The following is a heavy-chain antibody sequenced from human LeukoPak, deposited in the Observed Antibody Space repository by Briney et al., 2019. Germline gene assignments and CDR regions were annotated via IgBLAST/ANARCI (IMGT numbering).Heavy chain of an antibody. CDR3: ARVVIGGDYDGTIDY. J-gene: IGHJ4*02. CDR1: GYTFNNHY. V-gene: IGHV1-46*02. D-gene: IGHD4-17*01. CDR2: INPSGGST. Sequence: GASVKVSCKASGYTFNNHYMYWVRQAPGQGLEWMGVINPSGGSTSYAQKFQGRVTMTRDTSTSTVYMELSSLRSEDTAVYYCARVVIGGDYDGTIDYWGQGTLVTVSS.